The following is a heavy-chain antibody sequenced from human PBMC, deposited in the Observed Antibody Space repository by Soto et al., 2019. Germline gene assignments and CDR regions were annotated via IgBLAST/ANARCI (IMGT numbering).Heavy chain of an antibody. CDR1: GCSISRYF. CDR3: ARHRDYDILTNYRKYYFDY. CDR2: IYYSEYT. Sequence: PSETLSLTCTFSGCSISRYFWRWIRQPPGQGLERIAYIYYSEYTDYYPSLKSRVTISVDMSRDQFSLQLKSVTAADTAVYYCARHRDYDILTNYRKYYFDYWGQGALVTVSS. D-gene: IGHD3-9*01. V-gene: IGHV4-59*08. J-gene: IGHJ4*02.